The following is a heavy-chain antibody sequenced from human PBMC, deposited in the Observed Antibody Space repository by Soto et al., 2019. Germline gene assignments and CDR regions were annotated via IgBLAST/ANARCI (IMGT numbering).Heavy chain of an antibody. CDR1: GGSVSTGMKY. D-gene: IGHD7-27*01. V-gene: IGHV4-61*01. CDR3: MKAHETGDFLGMSV. Sequence: SETLSLTCTVSGGSVSTGMKYWGWVRQPPGKALEFIGYMYKTGETLLNSSLKSRVNLSMETSKNQFSLTLSSVTAADTAVYLCMKAHETGDFLGMSVWGPGTTVTVSS. J-gene: IGHJ6*02. CDR2: MYKTGET.